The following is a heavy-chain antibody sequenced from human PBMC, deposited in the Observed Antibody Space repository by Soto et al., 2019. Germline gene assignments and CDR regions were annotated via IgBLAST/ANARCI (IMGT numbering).Heavy chain of an antibody. CDR3: ARDRSGWYPMPDYYYYGMDV. D-gene: IGHD6-19*01. J-gene: IGHJ6*02. Sequence: QVQLVESGGGVVQPGRSLRLSCAASGFTFSSYAMHWVRQAPGKGLEWVAVISYDGSNKYYADSVKGRFTISRDNSNNTLYLQMNSLRAEDTAVYYCARDRSGWYPMPDYYYYGMDVWGQGTTVTVSS. V-gene: IGHV3-30-3*01. CDR2: ISYDGSNK. CDR1: GFTFSSYA.